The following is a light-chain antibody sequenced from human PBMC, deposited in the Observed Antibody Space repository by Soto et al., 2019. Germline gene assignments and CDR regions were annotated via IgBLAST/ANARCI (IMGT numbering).Light chain of an antibody. J-gene: IGKJ1*01. CDR2: GAS. Sequence: EIVMTQSPATLAVSPGETTRLSCRASQSINSDVAWYQQKLGQTPRLLIHGASTRATGIAARFSGSGSGTEFTLTISGLQSEDFAVYYCQQRSNWPPWTFGQGTKVEIK. CDR1: QSINSD. V-gene: IGKV3-15*01. CDR3: QQRSNWPPWT.